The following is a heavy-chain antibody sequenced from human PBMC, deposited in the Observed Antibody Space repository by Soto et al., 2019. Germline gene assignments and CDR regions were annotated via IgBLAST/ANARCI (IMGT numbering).Heavy chain of an antibody. CDR2: INHSGST. CDR1: GGSFSGYY. V-gene: IGHV4-34*01. D-gene: IGHD3-10*01. J-gene: IGHJ4*02. Sequence: SETLSLTCAVYGGSFSGYYWSWIRQPPGKGLEWIGEINHSGSTNYNPSLKSRVTISVDTSKNQFSLKLSSVTAADTAVYYCARGHLSAVTMVRGALRYWGQG. CDR3: ARGHLSAVTMVRGALRY.